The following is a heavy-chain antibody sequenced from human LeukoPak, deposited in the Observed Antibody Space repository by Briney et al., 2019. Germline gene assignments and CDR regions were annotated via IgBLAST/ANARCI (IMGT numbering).Heavy chain of an antibody. D-gene: IGHD6-13*01. Sequence: GGSLRLSCAASGFTFSSYSMNWVRQAPGKGLEWVSSISSSSSYIYYADSVKGRFTISRDNSKNTLYLQMNSLRAEDTAVYYCARTQPGIAAAGALDYWGQGTLVTVSS. CDR2: ISSSSSYI. CDR3: ARTQPGIAAAGALDY. V-gene: IGHV3-21*01. CDR1: GFTFSSYS. J-gene: IGHJ4*02.